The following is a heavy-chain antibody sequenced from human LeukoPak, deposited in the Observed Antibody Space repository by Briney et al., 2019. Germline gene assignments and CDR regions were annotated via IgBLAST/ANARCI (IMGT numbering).Heavy chain of an antibody. V-gene: IGHV3-30*04. Sequence: PGGSLRLSCEASGFNFNVYAMHWVRQAPGKGLEWVTATSYDGSKIYYSDSVQGRFTISRDNSKNTLYLQMNSLTTDDTAVYYCAKEKMRTLALAEYLQDWGQGTLVTVSS. CDR2: TSYDGSKI. CDR3: AKEKMRTLALAEYLQD. CDR1: GFNFNVYA. J-gene: IGHJ1*01.